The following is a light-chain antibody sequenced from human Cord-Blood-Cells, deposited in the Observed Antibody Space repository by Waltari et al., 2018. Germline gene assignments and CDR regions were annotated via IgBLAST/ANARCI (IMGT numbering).Light chain of an antibody. CDR2: AAS. CDR1: QSISSY. V-gene: IGKV1-39*01. J-gene: IGKJ2*03. CDR3: QQSYSTPYS. Sequence: DIQMTQSPSSLSASVGDRVTITGRESQSISSYLNWYQQKPGKAPKILIYAASKWQSGVPSRFSGSGSGTDFTLTISSRQPEALATYYCQQSYSTPYSCGQGTKREIK.